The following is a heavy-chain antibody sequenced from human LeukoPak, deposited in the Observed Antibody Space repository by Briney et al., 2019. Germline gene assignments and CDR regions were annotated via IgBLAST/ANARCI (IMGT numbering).Heavy chain of an antibody. J-gene: IGHJ3*02. V-gene: IGHV1-18*01. Sequence: ASVKVSCKASGYTFTRYGINWVRQAPGQGLEWTGWISAYNGNANYAQKLQGRVTMTTDTSTYTAYVELRSLRSDDTAVYYCARGAVIPAARGGAFDIWGQGTMVTVSS. D-gene: IGHD2-2*01. CDR1: GYTFTRYG. CDR3: ARGAVIPAARGGAFDI. CDR2: ISAYNGNA.